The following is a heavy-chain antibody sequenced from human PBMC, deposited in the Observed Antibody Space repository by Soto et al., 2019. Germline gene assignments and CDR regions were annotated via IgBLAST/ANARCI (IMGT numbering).Heavy chain of an antibody. V-gene: IGHV4-59*11. J-gene: IGHJ5*02. CDR3: ARKYIVVVVAATYNWFDP. Sequence: SVLLSDTCTVAEGSIRSLCGSRIRKTPGKGLEWIGYLYNSGSTVYNPSLKSRVTISVDTSKNQFSLKLNSVTAADTGVYYCARKYIVVVVAATYNWFDPWGQGTLVTVSS. D-gene: IGHD2-15*01. CDR1: EGSIRSLC. CDR2: LYNSGST.